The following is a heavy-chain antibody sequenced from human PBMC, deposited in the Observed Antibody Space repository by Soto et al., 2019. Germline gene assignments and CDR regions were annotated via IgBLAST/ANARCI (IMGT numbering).Heavy chain of an antibody. D-gene: IGHD7-27*01. CDR2: ISSSSSTI. Sequence: GGSLRLSCAASGFTFSSYSMNWVRQAPGKGLEWVSYISSSSSTIYYADSVQGRFTISRDNAKNSLYLQMNSLRAEDAAVYYCARDPAGDEDSYWYFDLWGRGTLVTVSS. V-gene: IGHV3-48*04. CDR1: GFTFSSYS. J-gene: IGHJ2*01. CDR3: ARDPAGDEDSYWYFDL.